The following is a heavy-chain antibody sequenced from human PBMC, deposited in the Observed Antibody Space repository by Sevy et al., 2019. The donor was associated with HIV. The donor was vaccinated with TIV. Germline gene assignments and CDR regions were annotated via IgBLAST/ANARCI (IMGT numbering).Heavy chain of an antibody. V-gene: IGHV3-23*01. D-gene: IGHD2-2*01. CDR3: ARDCSSTNCLWGLDV. CDR1: GFTFISYA. CDR2: ISPSGGST. Sequence: GGSLRLSCAASGFTFISYAMSWVRKAPGKGLEWVSSISPSGGSTYYADSVKGRFSISRDNSKNTVDLQMNSLRAEDTALYYCARDCSSTNCLWGLDVWGQGTTVTVSS. J-gene: IGHJ6*02.